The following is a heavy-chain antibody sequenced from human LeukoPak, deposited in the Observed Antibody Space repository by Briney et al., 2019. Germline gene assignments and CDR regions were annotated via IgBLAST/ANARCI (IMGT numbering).Heavy chain of an antibody. Sequence: SETLSLTCTVSGGSISSHYWSWIRQPPGKGLECIGYIYYSGSTNYNPSLKSRVTVSVDTSKNQFSLKLSSVTAADTAVYYCARGGSGSYSYYFDYWGQGTLVTVSS. CDR2: IYYSGST. CDR1: GGSISSHY. J-gene: IGHJ4*02. CDR3: ARGGSGSYSYYFDY. D-gene: IGHD1-26*01. V-gene: IGHV4-59*11.